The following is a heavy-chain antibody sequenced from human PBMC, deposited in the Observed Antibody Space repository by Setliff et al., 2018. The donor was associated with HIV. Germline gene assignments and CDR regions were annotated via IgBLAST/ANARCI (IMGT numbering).Heavy chain of an antibody. J-gene: IGHJ4*02. CDR2: IAPSSGGI. D-gene: IGHD1-1*01. Sequence: ASVKVSCKASGYTFTSYILHWVRQAAGQGLEWVGRIAPSSGGIHYAQKFQDRVTMTRDTSTSTVYKDLSRLRSEDTAVYYCAREFPGGTKGFDYWGQGTLVTVSS. CDR3: AREFPGGTKGFDY. CDR1: GYTFTSYI. V-gene: IGHV1-46*01.